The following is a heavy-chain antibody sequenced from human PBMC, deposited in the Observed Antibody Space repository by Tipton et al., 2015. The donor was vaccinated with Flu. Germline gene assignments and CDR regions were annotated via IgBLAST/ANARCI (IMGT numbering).Heavy chain of an antibody. CDR1: GYSFTSYW. D-gene: IGHD2-2*02. CDR2: IYTDDSDT. V-gene: IGHV5-51*01. J-gene: IGHJ4*02. CDR3: ARQDCSSGTCYIDY. Sequence: QLVQSGAEVKKPGESLKISCKGSGYSFTSYWIGWVRQVPGKGLEWMGIIYTDDSDTRYSPSFQGQVTISADKSSSTAYLQWSSLKASDTAIYYCARQDCSSGTCYIDYWGQGTLITVSS.